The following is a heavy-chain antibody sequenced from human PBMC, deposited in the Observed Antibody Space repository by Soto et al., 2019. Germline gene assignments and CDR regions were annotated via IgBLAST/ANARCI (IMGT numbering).Heavy chain of an antibody. V-gene: IGHV3-74*01. CDR2: INGDGSNT. CDR1: GFTFSGYW. D-gene: IGHD4-17*01. J-gene: IGHJ5*02. Sequence: GGSLRLSCAASGFTFSGYWMHWVRQAPGKGPVWLSRINGDGSNTNHAHFVKGRFTISRDNAKNTLYLQINSLRAEDTAVYYCVRSMTTLTIDWLDPWGRGTQVTVYS. CDR3: VRSMTTLTIDWLDP.